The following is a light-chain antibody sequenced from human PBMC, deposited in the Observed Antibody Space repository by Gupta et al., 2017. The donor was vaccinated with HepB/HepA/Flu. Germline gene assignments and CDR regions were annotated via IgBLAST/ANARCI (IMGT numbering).Light chain of an antibody. CDR1: SSDVGSYNL. Sequence: FAWTQPASAPGSPGQAITISCTGTSSDVGSYNLVPWYQQHPGKAPKLMIYDVSNRPSGVSTRFSGSKSGNTASLTISGLQAEDEADYYCYSYAASSTSWVFGGGTKLTVL. CDR3: YSYAASSTSWV. J-gene: IGLJ2*01. CDR2: DVS. V-gene: IGLV2-23*02.